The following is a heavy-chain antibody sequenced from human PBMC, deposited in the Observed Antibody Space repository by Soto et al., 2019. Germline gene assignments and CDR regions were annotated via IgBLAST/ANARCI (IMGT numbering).Heavy chain of an antibody. V-gene: IGHV3-30*18. CDR2: ISYDGSNK. Sequence: GGSLRLSCAASGFTFSSYGMHWVRQAPGKGLEWVAVISYDGSNKYYADSVKGRFTISRDNSKNTLYLQMNSLRAEDTAVYYCAKKRVGASLYYFDYWGQGTLVTVSS. CDR3: AKKRVGASLYYFDY. CDR1: GFTFSSYG. D-gene: IGHD1-26*01. J-gene: IGHJ4*02.